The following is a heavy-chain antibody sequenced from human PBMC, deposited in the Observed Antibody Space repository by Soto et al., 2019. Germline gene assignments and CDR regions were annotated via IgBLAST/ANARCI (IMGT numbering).Heavy chain of an antibody. Sequence: PPGKGLEWIGYIYYSGSTYYNPSLKSRVTISVDTSKNQFSLKLSSVTAADTSLYYCADGIRDCPHVSAFLLNRSSDL. V-gene: IGHV4-30-4*01. CDR2: IYYSGST. D-gene: IGHD3-9*01. CDR3: ADGIRDCPHVSAFLLNRSSDL. J-gene: IGHJ2*01.